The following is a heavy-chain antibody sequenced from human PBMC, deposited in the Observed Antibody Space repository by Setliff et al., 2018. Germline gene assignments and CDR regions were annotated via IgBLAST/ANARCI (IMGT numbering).Heavy chain of an antibody. D-gene: IGHD3-3*01. J-gene: IGHJ3*02. Sequence: ETLSLTCDVSGASISSGHYWGWIRQPPGKGLEWIATIYHKGRTYFNPSLQSRVTMSLDRSKNQFSLRLTSVTASDTAVYYCASPRRDDLDSPFDPFDIWGHGTRVTVS. CDR1: GASISSGHY. CDR3: ASPRRDDLDSPFDPFDI. V-gene: IGHV4-38-2*01. CDR2: IYHKGRT.